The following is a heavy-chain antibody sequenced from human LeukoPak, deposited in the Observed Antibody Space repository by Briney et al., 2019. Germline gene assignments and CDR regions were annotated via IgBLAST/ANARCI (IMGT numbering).Heavy chain of an antibody. V-gene: IGHV4-59*01. CDR3: ARDRPFNYYDSSGGYFDY. D-gene: IGHD3-22*01. Sequence: PSETLSLTCTVSGGSISSYYWSWIRQPPGKGLEWIGYIYYSGSTNYNPSLKSRVTISVDTSKNQFSLKLSSVTAADTAVYYCARDRPFNYYDSSGGYFDYWGQGTLVTVSS. CDR2: IYYSGST. J-gene: IGHJ4*02. CDR1: GGSISSYY.